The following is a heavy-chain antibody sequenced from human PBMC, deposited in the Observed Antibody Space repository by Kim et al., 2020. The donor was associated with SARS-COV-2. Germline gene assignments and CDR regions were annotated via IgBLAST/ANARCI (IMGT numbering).Heavy chain of an antibody. CDR1: GGTFSSYA. D-gene: IGHD6-13*01. V-gene: IGHV1-69*13. Sequence: SVKVSCKASGGTFSSYAISWVRQAPGQGLEWMGGIIPIFGTANYAQKFQGRVTITADESTSTAYMELSSLRSEDTAVYYCARAIAAAGTWYYGMDVWGQGTTVTVSS. CDR3: ARAIAAAGTWYYGMDV. J-gene: IGHJ6*02. CDR2: IIPIFGTA.